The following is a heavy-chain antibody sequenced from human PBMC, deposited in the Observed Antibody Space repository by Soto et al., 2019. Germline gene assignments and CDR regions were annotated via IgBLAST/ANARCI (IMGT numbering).Heavy chain of an antibody. CDR1: GFTFSSYA. V-gene: IGHV3-23*01. J-gene: IGHJ4*02. D-gene: IGHD4-4*01. CDR2: ISGRDGST. Sequence: GGSLRLSCGGSGFTFSSYAMNWVRQAPGKGLDWVSGISGRDGSTYYADSVKGRFTISRDNAKNTLYLQMNSLRVEDTALYYCARETYRGFYFDYWGQGTLVTVSS. CDR3: ARETYRGFYFDY.